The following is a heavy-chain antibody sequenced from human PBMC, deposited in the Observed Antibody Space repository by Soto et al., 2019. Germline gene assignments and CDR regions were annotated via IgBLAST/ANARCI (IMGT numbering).Heavy chain of an antibody. J-gene: IGHJ4*02. D-gene: IGHD3-16*02. Sequence: SETLSLTCTVSGGSISSYYWSWIRQPPGKGLEWIGYIYYSGSTNYNPSLKSRVTISVDTSKNQFSLKLSSVTAADTAVYYCARVQIRDDYIWGSYRQAPYYFDYWGQGTLVTVSS. V-gene: IGHV4-59*01. CDR1: GGSISSYY. CDR2: IYYSGST. CDR3: ARVQIRDDYIWGSYRQAPYYFDY.